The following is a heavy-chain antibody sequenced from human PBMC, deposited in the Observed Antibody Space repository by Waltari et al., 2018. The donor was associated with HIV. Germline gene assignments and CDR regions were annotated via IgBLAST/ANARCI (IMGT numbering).Heavy chain of an antibody. CDR2: IYPGDSDA. CDR1: GTNVAGYW. Sequence: EEKLVQSGAAVKEPGESLKISCRSLGTNVAGYWVGWVRQMPGKGLEWMGVIYPGDSDAVYSPSFQGRVSMSTDSSISTVYLQWSSLRASDTAMYYCARRKGDYRTAFDIWGQGTMVTASS. V-gene: IGHV5-51*01. J-gene: IGHJ3*02. D-gene: IGHD4-17*01. CDR3: ARRKGDYRTAFDI.